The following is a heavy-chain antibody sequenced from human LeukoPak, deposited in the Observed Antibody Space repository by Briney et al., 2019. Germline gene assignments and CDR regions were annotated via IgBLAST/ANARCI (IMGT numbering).Heavy chain of an antibody. D-gene: IGHD3-10*01. Sequence: GGSLRLSCAASGFTFSSYSMNWVRQAPGKGLEWVSYISSSSSTISYADSVKGRFTVSRDNGKNSLYLQMNSLRAEDTAVYYCARDDGDYSDSGTYYRDAYWGQGTLVTVSS. J-gene: IGHJ4*02. CDR3: ARDDGDYSDSGTYYRDAY. CDR1: GFTFSSYS. CDR2: ISSSSSTI. V-gene: IGHV3-48*01.